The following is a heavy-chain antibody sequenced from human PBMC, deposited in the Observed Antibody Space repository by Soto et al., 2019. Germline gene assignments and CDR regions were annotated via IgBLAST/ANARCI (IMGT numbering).Heavy chain of an antibody. Sequence: SETLSLTCSVSDDSINSDKYYWGWIRQPPWKGLEWIGIIYYRGNAYYNPSLQTRVTISLDKSKSQFSLKLNSVTAADSALYFCARLEGLATISYYFDFWGPGALVTVSS. D-gene: IGHD3-9*01. CDR2: IYYRGNA. J-gene: IGHJ4*02. CDR3: ARLEGLATISYYFDF. CDR1: DDSINSDKYY. V-gene: IGHV4-39*01.